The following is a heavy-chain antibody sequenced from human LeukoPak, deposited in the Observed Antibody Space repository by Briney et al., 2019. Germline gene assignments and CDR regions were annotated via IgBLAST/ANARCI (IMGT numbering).Heavy chain of an antibody. J-gene: IGHJ4*02. CDR1: VGSFSGHY. CDR2: INSSGST. D-gene: IGHD1-26*01. CDR3: TRGSWEVRFAY. Sequence: PSETLSLTCDVSVGSFSGHYWTWVRQSPGKGLEWIIEINSSGSTNYNPSLKSRATISLDTSKNQFSLKLSSVTAADTAVYYCTRGSWEVRFAYWGQGTLVTVSS. V-gene: IGHV4-34*01.